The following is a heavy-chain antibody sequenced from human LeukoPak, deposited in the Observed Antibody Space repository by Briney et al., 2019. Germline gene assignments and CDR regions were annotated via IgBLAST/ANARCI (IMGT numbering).Heavy chain of an antibody. J-gene: IGHJ4*02. V-gene: IGHV3-15*01. CDR3: TTGLRGPNNY. CDR1: GFSFSNAW. Sequence: GGSLRLSCAASGFSFSNAWMNWVRQAPGKGLEWVGRIKRKSDNETVDYAAPVKGRFSITRDDSKIMLYLQMNSLKTEDTAVYYCTTGLRGPNNYWGQGALVTVSS. D-gene: IGHD2-21*01. CDR2: IKRKSDNETV.